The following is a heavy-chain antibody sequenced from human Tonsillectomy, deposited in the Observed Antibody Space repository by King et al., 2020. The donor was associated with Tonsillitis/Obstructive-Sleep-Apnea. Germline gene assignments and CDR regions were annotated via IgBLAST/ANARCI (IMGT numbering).Heavy chain of an antibody. D-gene: IGHD3-22*01. Sequence: QLVQSGAEVKKPGSSVKVSCKTPGGTFISYAISRVRQAPGQGLEWMGGIIPIVGVANYAQNFQGRVTITADKSTSTAYMELSSLRSEDTAVYYCARGTYYDSSGYYHFDYWGQGTLVTVSS. J-gene: IGHJ4*02. CDR1: GGTFISYA. CDR3: ARGTYYDSSGYYHFDY. CDR2: IIPIVGVA. V-gene: IGHV1-69*10.